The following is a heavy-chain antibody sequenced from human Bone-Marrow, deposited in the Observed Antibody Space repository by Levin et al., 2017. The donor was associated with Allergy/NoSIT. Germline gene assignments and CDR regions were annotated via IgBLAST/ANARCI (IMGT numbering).Heavy chain of an antibody. D-gene: IGHD1-7*01. CDR1: GDSINSFY. CDR2: IYTSGST. Sequence: SETLSLTCSVSGDSINSFYWSWIRQPPGKGLEWIGFIYTSGSTNYNPSLKSRVTISEDTSKNQFSLQLTSVTAADTAVDYCARVGPGTDWFDPWGQGTLVTVSS. V-gene: IGHV4-4*08. J-gene: IGHJ5*02. CDR3: ARVGPGTDWFDP.